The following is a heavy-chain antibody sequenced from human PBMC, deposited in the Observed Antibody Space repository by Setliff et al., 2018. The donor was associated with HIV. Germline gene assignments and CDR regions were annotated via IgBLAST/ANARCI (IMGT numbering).Heavy chain of an antibody. CDR3: ARGGAVSADFDS. Sequence: SETLSLTCTVSGGSISSYYWSWIRQPPGKGLEWIGYIYYSGRTFYKPSLKSRLTISVDTSKNQFSLSLNSVTAADTAVYFCARGGAVSADFDSWGQGTLVTVSS. V-gene: IGHV4-59*12. D-gene: IGHD3-16*01. J-gene: IGHJ5*01. CDR2: IYYSGRT. CDR1: GGSISSYY.